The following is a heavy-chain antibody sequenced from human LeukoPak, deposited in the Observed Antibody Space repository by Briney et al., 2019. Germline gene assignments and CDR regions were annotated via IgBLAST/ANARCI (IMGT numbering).Heavy chain of an antibody. CDR2: IKGDGIST. D-gene: IGHD1-26*01. Sequence: GGSLRLSCAASGLTISSSGMSWVRQAPGKGLVWVARIKGDGISTNYADSVRGRFTISRDNAKNSLYLQMNSLRVEDTAVYYCTRDSHEGSGTYHDYWGQGTLVTVSS. CDR1: GLTISSSG. CDR3: TRDSHEGSGTYHDY. V-gene: IGHV3-74*01. J-gene: IGHJ4*02.